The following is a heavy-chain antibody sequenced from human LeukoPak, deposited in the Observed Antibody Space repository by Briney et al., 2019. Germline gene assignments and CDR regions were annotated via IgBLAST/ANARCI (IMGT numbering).Heavy chain of an antibody. CDR2: INQDGSAK. J-gene: IGHJ4*02. CDR3: ARAGPSSSWHQFDY. D-gene: IGHD6-13*01. CDR1: GFMFTSYW. Sequence: GGSLRLSCAASGFMFTSYWMSWVRQAPGKGLEWVANINQDGSAKYYVDSVKGRFTISRDNAKNSLYLQMNSLRAEDTAVYYCARAGPSSSWHQFDYWGQGTLVTVSS. V-gene: IGHV3-7*01.